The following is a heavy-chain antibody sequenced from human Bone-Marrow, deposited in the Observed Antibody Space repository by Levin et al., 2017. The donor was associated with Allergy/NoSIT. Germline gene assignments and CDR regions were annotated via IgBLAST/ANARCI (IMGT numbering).Heavy chain of an antibody. CDR2: IYYNGST. V-gene: IGHV4-39*07. Sequence: SSETLSLTCTVSGGSISSNNYYWGWIRQPPGKGLEWIGSIYYNGSTYYNPSLKSRVTILVDTSKNQFSLNLNSVTAADTAVYYCDSVIIWNQYYLDVWGQGTTVTVSS. J-gene: IGHJ6*02. CDR1: GGSISSNNYY. CDR3: DSVIIWNQYYLDV. D-gene: IGHD2/OR15-2a*01.